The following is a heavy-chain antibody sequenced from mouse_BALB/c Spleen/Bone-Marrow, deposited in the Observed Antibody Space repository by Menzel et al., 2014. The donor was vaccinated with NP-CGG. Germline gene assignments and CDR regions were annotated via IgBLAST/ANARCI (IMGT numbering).Heavy chain of an antibody. CDR1: GYSITSDYA. V-gene: IGHV3-2*02. J-gene: IGHJ4*01. D-gene: IGHD2-14*01. CDR2: ISYSGST. Sequence: EVQLQESGPGLVKPSQSLSLTCTVTGYSITSDYAWNWIRQFPGNKLEWMGYISYSGSTSYNPSLKSRISITRDTSKNQFFLQSNSVTTEDTATYYCAYYRYDYYAMDYWGQGTSVTVSS. CDR3: AYYRYDYYAMDY.